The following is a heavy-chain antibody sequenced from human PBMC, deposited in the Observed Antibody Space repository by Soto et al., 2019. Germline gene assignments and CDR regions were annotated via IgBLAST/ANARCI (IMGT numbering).Heavy chain of an antibody. D-gene: IGHD5-18*01. Sequence: EVQLVESGGGLVKPGGSLRLSCAASGFTFSNAWMSWVRQAPGKGLEWVGRIKSKTDGGTTDYAAPVKGRFTISRDDSKNTLYLQMNSLKTEDTAVYYCTIDIEWIQLWFEDAFDIWGQGTMVTVSS. CDR2: IKSKTDGGTT. CDR1: GFTFSNAW. J-gene: IGHJ3*02. CDR3: TIDIEWIQLWFEDAFDI. V-gene: IGHV3-15*01.